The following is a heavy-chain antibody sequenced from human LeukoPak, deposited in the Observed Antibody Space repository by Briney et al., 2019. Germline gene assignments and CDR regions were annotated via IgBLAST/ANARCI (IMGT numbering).Heavy chain of an antibody. CDR3: AKDLQVYDILTGYSSSDSGAH. J-gene: IGHJ4*02. CDR2: ISGSGGST. V-gene: IGHV3-23*01. D-gene: IGHD3-9*01. Sequence: GGSLRLSCAASGFTFSSYAMSWVRQAPGKGLEWVSTISGSGGSTNHADSVKGRFTISRDDSKNTLYLQMNSLRAEDTAVYYCAKDLQVYDILTGYSSSDSGAHWGQGTLVTVSS. CDR1: GFTFSSYA.